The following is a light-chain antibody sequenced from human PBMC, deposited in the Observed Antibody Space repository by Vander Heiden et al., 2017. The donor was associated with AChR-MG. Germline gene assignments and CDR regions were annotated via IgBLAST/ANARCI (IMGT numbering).Light chain of an antibody. Sequence: QSALTQPPSLSVAPRQTVTISCTGSSSNIGAGYDVHWYQQLPGTAPKLLIYGKSNRPSGVPDRFSGSKSGTSASLAITGLQAEDEADYYCQSYDSSLSGPVVFGGGTKLTVL. V-gene: IGLV1-40*01. CDR3: QSYDSSLSGPVV. CDR2: GKS. CDR1: SSNIGAGYD. J-gene: IGLJ2*01.